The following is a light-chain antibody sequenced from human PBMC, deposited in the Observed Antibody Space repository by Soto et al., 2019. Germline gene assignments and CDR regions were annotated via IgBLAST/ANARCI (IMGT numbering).Light chain of an antibody. Sequence: QSALTQPASVSGSPGQSITISCTGTSSDVGGYNYVSWYQQHPGKAPKLIIYDVSNRPSGVSNRCSASKSGNTASLTVSGLQAEDEADYYCISYTSSSTDVFGTGTKLTVL. J-gene: IGLJ1*01. V-gene: IGLV2-14*01. CDR1: SSDVGGYNY. CDR3: ISYTSSSTDV. CDR2: DVS.